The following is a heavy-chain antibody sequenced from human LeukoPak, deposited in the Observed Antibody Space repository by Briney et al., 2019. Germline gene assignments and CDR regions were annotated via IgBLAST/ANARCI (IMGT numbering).Heavy chain of an antibody. CDR1: GGSISSSSYY. CDR2: IYYGGST. D-gene: IGHD6-13*01. CDR3: ARSLGQQRIGDNWFDP. J-gene: IGHJ5*02. V-gene: IGHV4-39*01. Sequence: SETLSLTCTVSGGSISSSSYYWGWIRQPPGKGLEWIGSIYYGGSTYYNPSLKSRVTISVDTSKNQFSLKLSSVTAADTAVYYCARSLGQQRIGDNWFDPWGQGTLVTVSS.